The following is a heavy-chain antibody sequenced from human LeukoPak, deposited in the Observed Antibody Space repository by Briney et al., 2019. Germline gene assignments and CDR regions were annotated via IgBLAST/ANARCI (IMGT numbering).Heavy chain of an antibody. D-gene: IGHD1-1*01. J-gene: IGHJ4*02. V-gene: IGHV1-8*02. CDR2: MNPNSGNT. CDR1: GYTFTSYD. CDR3: ATTSYNWNDGFDY. Sequence: ASVKVSCKASGYTFTSYDINWVRQATGQGLEWMGWMNPNSGNTGYAQKFQGRVTMTEDTSTDTAYMELSSLRSEDTAVYYCATTSYNWNDGFDYWGQGTLVTVSS.